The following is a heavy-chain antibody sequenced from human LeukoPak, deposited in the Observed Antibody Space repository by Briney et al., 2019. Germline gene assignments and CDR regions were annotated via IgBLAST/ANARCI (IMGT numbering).Heavy chain of an antibody. Sequence: GVLRLSCVASGFTFSNYAMDWVRQAPGKGLEWVSGISAMGVSTYYADSAKGRFTISRDNSKNTLYLQLNSLRVEDTAVYYCAKTIYDSVTGYYKVGFDSWGQGTLVTVSS. CDR3: AKTIYDSVTGYYKVGFDS. D-gene: IGHD3-9*01. J-gene: IGHJ4*02. V-gene: IGHV3-23*01. CDR2: ISAMGVST. CDR1: GFTFSNYA.